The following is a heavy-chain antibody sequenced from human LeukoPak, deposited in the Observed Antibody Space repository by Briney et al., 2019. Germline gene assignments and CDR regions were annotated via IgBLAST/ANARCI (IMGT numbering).Heavy chain of an antibody. Sequence: ASVKVSCKASGGTFSSYAISWVRQAPGQGLEWMGRIIPILGIANYAQKFQGRVTITADKSTSTAYMELSSLRSDDTAVYYCARGPSSSWFQEYFQHWGQGTLVTVSS. CDR3: ARGPSSSWFQEYFQH. D-gene: IGHD6-13*01. V-gene: IGHV1-69*04. J-gene: IGHJ1*01. CDR2: IIPILGIA. CDR1: GGTFSSYA.